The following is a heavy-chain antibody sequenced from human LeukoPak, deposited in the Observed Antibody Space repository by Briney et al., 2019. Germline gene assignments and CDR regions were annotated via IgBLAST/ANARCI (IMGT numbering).Heavy chain of an antibody. CDR1: GYTFTGYY. Sequence: ASVKVSCKASGYTFTGYYTHWVRQAPGQGLEWMGWINPNSGGTNYVQKFQGRITMTRDTSISTAYMELSRLRSDDTAVYYCAREDDGDYDRYYFDYWGQGTLVTVSS. CDR2: INPNSGGT. CDR3: AREDDGDYDRYYFDY. V-gene: IGHV1-2*02. J-gene: IGHJ4*02. D-gene: IGHD4-17*01.